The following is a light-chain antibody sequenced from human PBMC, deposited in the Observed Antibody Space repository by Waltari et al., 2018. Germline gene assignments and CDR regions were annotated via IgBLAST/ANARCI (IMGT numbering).Light chain of an antibody. Sequence: QSVLTQLPSASGTPGQGVTISCSGSSSNIGDKYVYWYQKFPGTSHKLLFHRNNHRPSGVPDAFSGSKSGTSAFLLIRGLRSEDEAHYHCATWYDSLRGWVFGGGTKVTVL. J-gene: IGLJ2*01. CDR3: ATWYDSLRGWV. V-gene: IGLV1-47*01. CDR1: SSNIGDKY. CDR2: RNN.